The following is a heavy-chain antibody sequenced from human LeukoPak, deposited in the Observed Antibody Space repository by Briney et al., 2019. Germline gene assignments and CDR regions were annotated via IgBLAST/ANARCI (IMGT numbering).Heavy chain of an antibody. D-gene: IGHD6-19*01. CDR2: INPNSGGT. CDR3: ARDQAIAVAAFGY. J-gene: IGHJ4*02. CDR1: GYTFTGYY. Sequence: ASVKVSCKASGYTFTGYYMHWVRQAPGQGLEWMGWINPNSGGTNYAQKFRGRVTMTRDTSISTAYMELSRLRSDDTAVYYCARDQAIAVAAFGYWGQGTLVTVSS. V-gene: IGHV1-2*02.